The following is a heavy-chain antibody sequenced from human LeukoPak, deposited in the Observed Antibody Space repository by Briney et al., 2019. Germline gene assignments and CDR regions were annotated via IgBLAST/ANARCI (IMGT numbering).Heavy chain of an antibody. CDR2: ISGGSGNI. CDR3: AKGSDYYGSVTSKKTD. J-gene: IGHJ4*02. Sequence: GGSLRLSCSVSGFTFSNYAMHWVRQAPGKGLEWVSLISGGSGNIYYVDSVKGRFTIPRDNSKNTLYVQMTSLRAEDTAIYYCAKGSDYYGSVTSKKTDWGQGTLVTVSS. D-gene: IGHD3-10*01. CDR1: GFTFSNYA. V-gene: IGHV3-23*01.